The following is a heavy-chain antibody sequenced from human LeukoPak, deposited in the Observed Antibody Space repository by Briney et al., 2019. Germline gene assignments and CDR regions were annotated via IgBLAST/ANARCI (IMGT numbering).Heavy chain of an antibody. J-gene: IGHJ6*02. CDR1: GGSISSSSYY. V-gene: IGHV4-39*01. CDR3: ARSLVNGGSSAYYYGMDV. Sequence: KSSETLSLTCTVSGGSISSSSYYWGWIRQPPGKGLEWIGSIYYSGSTYYNPSLKSRVTISVDTSKNQFSLQLTSVTAADTAVYYCARSLVNGGSSAYYYGMDVWGQGTTVTVSS. D-gene: IGHD2-15*01. CDR2: IYYSGST.